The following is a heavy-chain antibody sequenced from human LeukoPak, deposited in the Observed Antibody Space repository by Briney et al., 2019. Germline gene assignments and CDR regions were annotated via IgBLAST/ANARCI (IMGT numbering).Heavy chain of an antibody. V-gene: IGHV1-18*04. J-gene: IGHJ5*01. Sequence: ASVRVSCKASGYAFETYAIAWVRQAPGRGLEWMGWVSARNGASESAAKFQGRLTMITDVSTRTASMEVRSLESDDTAVYFCARDLIHMAAPGHHLDSWGQGTLVIVSS. CDR1: GYAFETYA. D-gene: IGHD6-13*01. CDR2: VSARNGAS. CDR3: ARDLIHMAAPGHHLDS.